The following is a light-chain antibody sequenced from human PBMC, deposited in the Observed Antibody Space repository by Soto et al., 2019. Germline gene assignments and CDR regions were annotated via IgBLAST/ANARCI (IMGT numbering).Light chain of an antibody. V-gene: IGKV1-5*01. J-gene: IGKJ3*01. CDR2: YAS. CDR1: QSMSSW. Sequence: DIQMTQSPSTLSASVGDRVTITCRASQSMSSWLAWYQQKPGKAPKLLIYYASSLESGVPSRFSGSASGTEFTLTISSLQHDDVATYYCQQYDTYPFTFGPGTKVDIK. CDR3: QQYDTYPFT.